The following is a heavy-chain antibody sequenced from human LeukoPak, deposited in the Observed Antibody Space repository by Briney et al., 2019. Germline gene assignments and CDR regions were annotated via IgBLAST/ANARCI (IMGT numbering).Heavy chain of an antibody. CDR2: MNPNNGNT. V-gene: IGHV1-8*01. CDR1: GYTFTTYD. Sequence: ASVKVSCKASGYTFTTYDINWVRQATGQGLEWMGWMNPNNGNTGYAQKFQGRVTMTRDTSISTAYMELSSLTSEDTAVYYCARKIGAFGVWGQGTTVTVCS. J-gene: IGHJ6*02. D-gene: IGHD3-3*01. CDR3: ARKIGAFGV.